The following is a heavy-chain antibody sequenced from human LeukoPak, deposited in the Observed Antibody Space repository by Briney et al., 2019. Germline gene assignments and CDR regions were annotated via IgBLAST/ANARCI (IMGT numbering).Heavy chain of an antibody. D-gene: IGHD3-22*01. V-gene: IGHV3-33*01. CDR3: ARGPYDNSGVFDY. CDR2: IWYDGSNK. J-gene: IGHJ4*02. CDR1: GFTFSTYG. Sequence: GGSLRLSCGASGFTFSTYGMHWVRQAPGKGLEWVAVIWYDGSNKYFADSVKGRFTISRDNSKNTLYLQMNNLRAEDTAVYYCARGPYDNSGVFDYWGQGTLVTVSS.